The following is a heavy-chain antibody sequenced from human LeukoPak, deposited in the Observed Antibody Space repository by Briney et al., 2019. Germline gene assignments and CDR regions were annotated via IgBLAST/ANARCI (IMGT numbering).Heavy chain of an antibody. CDR3: ARGGLYIAAAADYFDY. Sequence: GGSLRLSCAASGFTFSSYGMHWVRQAPGKGLEWVAVISYDGSNKYYADSVKGRFTISRDNSKNTLYLQMNSLRAEDTAVYYCARGGLYIAAAADYFDYWGQGTLVTVSS. J-gene: IGHJ4*02. V-gene: IGHV3-30*03. CDR2: ISYDGSNK. D-gene: IGHD6-13*01. CDR1: GFTFSSYG.